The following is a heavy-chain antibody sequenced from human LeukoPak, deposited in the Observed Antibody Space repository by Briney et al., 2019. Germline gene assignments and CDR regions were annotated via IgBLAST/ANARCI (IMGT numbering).Heavy chain of an antibody. Sequence: KTSQTLSLTCTVSGGSISSGSYYWSWIRQPAGKGLEWIGRIYTSGSTNYNPSLKSRVTISVDTSKNQFSLKLSSVTAADTAVYYCARVVTTFGVVRVYWGQGTLVTVSS. J-gene: IGHJ4*02. CDR2: IYTSGST. CDR3: ARVVTTFGVVRVY. V-gene: IGHV4-61*02. D-gene: IGHD3-3*01. CDR1: GGSISSGSYY.